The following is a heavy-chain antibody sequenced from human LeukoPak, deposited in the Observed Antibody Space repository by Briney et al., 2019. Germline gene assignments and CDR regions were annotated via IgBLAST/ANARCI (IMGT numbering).Heavy chain of an antibody. CDR2: INAGTGNR. Sequence: ASVKVSCKASGYTFTSFAVHWVRQAPGQRLEWMGWINAGTGNRKYSQKFQDRVTITRDTSATTAYMELSSLTSEDTAVYYCARVSDDSGWNFDYWGQGTLVTVSS. CDR3: ARVSDDSGWNFDY. D-gene: IGHD6-19*01. J-gene: IGHJ4*02. V-gene: IGHV1-3*01. CDR1: GYTFTSFA.